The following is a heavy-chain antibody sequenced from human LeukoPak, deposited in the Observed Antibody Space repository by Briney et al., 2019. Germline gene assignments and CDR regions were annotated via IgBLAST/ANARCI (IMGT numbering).Heavy chain of an antibody. Sequence: SETLSLTCTVSGGSINSYYWSWIRQPPGKGLECIGYIHYTGSTNYNPSLKSRVTISVDTSKSQFSLKLISVTAADTAIYYCARGGYYGSGNDFRFDPWGQGTLVTVSS. V-gene: IGHV4-59*01. CDR3: ARGGYYGSGNDFRFDP. CDR1: GGSINSYY. D-gene: IGHD3-10*01. J-gene: IGHJ5*02. CDR2: IHYTGST.